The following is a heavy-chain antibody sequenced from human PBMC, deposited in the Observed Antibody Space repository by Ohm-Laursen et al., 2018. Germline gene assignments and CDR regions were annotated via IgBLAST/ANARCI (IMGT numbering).Heavy chain of an antibody. Sequence: SLRLSCAASGFTFSSYWMSWVRQAPGKGLEWVSAISGSGGSTYYADSVKGRFTISRDNSKNTLYLQMNSLRAEDTAVYYCAAGAGEQQLVPLFDYWGQGTLVTVSS. CDR2: ISGSGGST. CDR3: AAGAGEQQLVPLFDY. D-gene: IGHD6-13*01. V-gene: IGHV3-23*01. CDR1: GFTFSSYW. J-gene: IGHJ4*02.